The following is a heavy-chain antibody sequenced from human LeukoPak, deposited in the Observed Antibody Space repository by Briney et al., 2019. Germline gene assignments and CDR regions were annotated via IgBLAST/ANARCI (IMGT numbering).Heavy chain of an antibody. CDR3: AKGEQWLVLYFQH. J-gene: IGHJ1*01. V-gene: IGHV3-23*01. Sequence: GGSLRLSCAVPGFTFSSYAMSWFRQAPGKGLEWVAAISGSGGGTDYADSVKGRFTISRDNSKNTLYLQMNSLRAEDTAVYYCAKGEQWLVLYFQHWGQGTLVTVSS. D-gene: IGHD6-19*01. CDR2: ISGSGGGT. CDR1: GFTFSSYA.